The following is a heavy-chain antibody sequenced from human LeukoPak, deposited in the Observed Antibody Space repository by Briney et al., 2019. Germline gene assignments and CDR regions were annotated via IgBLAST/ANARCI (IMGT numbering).Heavy chain of an antibody. CDR3: ARQRRGIVVVPAAQSRDY. CDR2: INHSGST. Sequence: SETLSLTCAVYGGSFSGYYWSWIRQPPGKGLEWIGEINHSGSTNYNPSLKSRVTISVDTSKNQFSLKLSSVTAADTAVYYCARQRRGIVVVPAAQSRDYWGQGTLVTVSS. J-gene: IGHJ4*02. D-gene: IGHD2-2*01. CDR1: GGSFSGYY. V-gene: IGHV4-34*01.